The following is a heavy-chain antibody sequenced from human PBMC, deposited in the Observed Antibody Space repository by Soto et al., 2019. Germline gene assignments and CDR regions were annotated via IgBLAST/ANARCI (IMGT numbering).Heavy chain of an antibody. V-gene: IGHV3-7*01. CDR1: GFTFSSYW. CDR2: IKQDGSEK. Sequence: GGSLRLSCAASGFTFSSYWISWVRQAPGKGLEWVTNIKQDGSEKYYVDSVKGRFTISRDNAKNSLYLQMNSLRAEDTAVYYCARADRGSGYSRYWGQGTLVTVSS. J-gene: IGHJ4*02. CDR3: ARADRGSGYSRY. D-gene: IGHD6-25*01.